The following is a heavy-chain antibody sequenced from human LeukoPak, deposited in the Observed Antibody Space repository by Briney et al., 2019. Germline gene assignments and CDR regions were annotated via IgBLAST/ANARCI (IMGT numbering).Heavy chain of an antibody. Sequence: ASVKVSCKPSGYTFTNYGISCVRQAPGLGLEWMGWISAYNGNTNYAQKVQGRVTMTTDTSTSTAYMELRSLRFDDTAVYYCARDQSVRLLQTSSTYFKHVFAIWGQGSMVTVSS. V-gene: IGHV1-18*01. CDR1: GYTFTNYG. CDR3: ARDQSVRLLQTSSTYFKHVFAI. CDR2: ISAYNGNT. J-gene: IGHJ3*02. D-gene: IGHD6-13*01.